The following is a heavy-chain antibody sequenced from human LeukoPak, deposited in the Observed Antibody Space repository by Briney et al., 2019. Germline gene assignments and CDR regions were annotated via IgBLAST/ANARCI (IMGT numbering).Heavy chain of an antibody. D-gene: IGHD6-6*01. J-gene: IGHJ4*02. V-gene: IGHV3-9*01. CDR1: GFTFDDYA. Sequence: GGSLRLSCAASGFTFDDYAMHWVRQAPGKGLEWVSGISCNSGRIGYADSVKGRFTISRDSAKNSLYLLMNSLRAEDTALYYCAKDISYSSSSGVFDYWGQGTLVTVSS. CDR2: ISCNSGRI. CDR3: AKDISYSSSSGVFDY.